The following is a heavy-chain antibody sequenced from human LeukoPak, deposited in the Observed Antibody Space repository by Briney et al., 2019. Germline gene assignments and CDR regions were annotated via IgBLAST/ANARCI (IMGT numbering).Heavy chain of an antibody. D-gene: IGHD4-23*01. V-gene: IGHV4-38-2*02. CDR1: GYSISSGYY. CDR3: ARLKTTDTTVVTGFDP. J-gene: IGHJ5*02. Sequence: SETLSLTCTVSGYSISSGYYWGWIRQPPGKGLEWIGSIYYSGSTYYNTSLKSRVTISVDTSKNQFSLKLSSVTAADTAVYYCARLKTTDTTVVTGFDPWGQGTLVTVSS. CDR2: IYYSGST.